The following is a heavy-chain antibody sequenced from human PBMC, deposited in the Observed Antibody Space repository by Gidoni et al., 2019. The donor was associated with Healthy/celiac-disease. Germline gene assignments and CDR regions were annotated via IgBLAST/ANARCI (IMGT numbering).Heavy chain of an antibody. CDR1: GYTFTSYG. Sequence: QVQLVQPGAEVTKPGAAVQVSCKASGYTFTSYGNSWGRQAPGQGLEWMGWISAYNGNTNSAQKLQGRVTMTTDTSTSTAYMELRSLRSDDTAVYYCARDSGPQQGGFDIWGQGTMVPVSS. CDR3: ARDSGPQQGGFDI. CDR2: ISAYNGNT. J-gene: IGHJ3*02. D-gene: IGHD6-13*01. V-gene: IGHV1-18*01.